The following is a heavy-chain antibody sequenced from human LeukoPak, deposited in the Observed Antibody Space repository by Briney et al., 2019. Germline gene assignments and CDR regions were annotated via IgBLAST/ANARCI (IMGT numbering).Heavy chain of an antibody. J-gene: IGHJ4*02. CDR3: ERRPERWPQNHRTLDN. V-gene: IGHV1-69*04. CDR2: IIPIFDEA. CDR1: RGTFSNYV. D-gene: IGHD5-24*01. Sequence: ASVRVSCKAVRGTFSNYVISWVRQAPGQGLEWMGRIIPIFDEAIYAQKFRGGVTITADKSTSTAYMELSSLRLEDTAVYYCERRPERWPQNHRTLDNWGQGTLVTVSS.